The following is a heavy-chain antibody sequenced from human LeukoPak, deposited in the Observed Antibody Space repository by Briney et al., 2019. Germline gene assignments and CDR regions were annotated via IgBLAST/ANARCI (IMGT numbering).Heavy chain of an antibody. CDR1: GYTFTSYY. J-gene: IGHJ4*02. CDR3: ARDEVRAYCGGDCYSYFDY. Sequence: ASVKVSCKASGYTFTSYYMYWVRQAPGQGLEWMGIINPSGGSTSYAQKFQGRVTMTRDTSTSTVYMELSSLRSEDTAVYYCARDEVRAYCGGDCYSYFDYWGQGTLVTVSS. CDR2: INPSGGST. V-gene: IGHV1-46*01. D-gene: IGHD2-21*02.